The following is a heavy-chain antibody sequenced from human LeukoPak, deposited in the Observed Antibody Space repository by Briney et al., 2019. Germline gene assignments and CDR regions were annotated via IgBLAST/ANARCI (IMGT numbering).Heavy chain of an antibody. V-gene: IGHV3-23*01. CDR1: GFTGFTFSSYG. Sequence: GGSLRLSCAASGFTGFTFSSYGMSWVRQAPGKGLEWVSAISGSGGSTYYADSVKGRFTISRDNAENSLYLQMNSLGAEDTAVYFCARLGPVNKDHYMDVGGKGTTVTISS. J-gene: IGHJ6*03. D-gene: IGHD7-27*01. CDR3: ARLGPVNKDHYMDV. CDR2: ISGSGGST.